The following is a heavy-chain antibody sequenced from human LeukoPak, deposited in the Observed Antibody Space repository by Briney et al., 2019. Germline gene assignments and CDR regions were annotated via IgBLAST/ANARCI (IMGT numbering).Heavy chain of an antibody. CDR3: ATDRIRIAARPFDY. J-gene: IGHJ4*02. D-gene: IGHD6-6*01. V-gene: IGHV1-2*02. Sequence: ASVKVSCKASGYTFTGYYMHWVRQAPGQGLEWMGWINPNSGGTNYAQKFQGRVTMTRDTSISTAYMGLRRLRSDDTAVYYCATDRIRIAARPFDYWGQGTLVTVSS. CDR2: INPNSGGT. CDR1: GYTFTGYY.